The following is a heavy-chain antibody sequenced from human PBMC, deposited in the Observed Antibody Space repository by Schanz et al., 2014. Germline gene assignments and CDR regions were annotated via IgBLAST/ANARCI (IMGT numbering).Heavy chain of an antibody. Sequence: QVHLLESGGGLVEPGGSLRLSCAASGFSFSDYYMSWIRQAPGKGLEWISFINTGSNYINYADSVKGRFTISRDNSENTLYLQMSSLRVEDTDVYYCAKDPRGDKNDRADYFDYWGQGTLVTVSS. D-gene: IGHD3-10*01. CDR1: GFSFSDYY. CDR2: INTGSNYI. J-gene: IGHJ4*02. V-gene: IGHV3-11*05. CDR3: AKDPRGDKNDRADYFDY.